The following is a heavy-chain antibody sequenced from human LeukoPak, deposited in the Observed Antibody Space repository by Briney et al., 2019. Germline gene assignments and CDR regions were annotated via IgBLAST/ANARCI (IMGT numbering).Heavy chain of an antibody. CDR2: INRGGST. V-gene: IGHV4-34*01. J-gene: IGHJ4*02. CDR1: DESLCGYY. Sequence: SGTLSLSCAVSDESLCGYYWSWIRQPPGQGLEWIGEINRGGSTNSNPSLKSRVTISVDTSKNQFSLKLSSVTRAGTAVYYCARGGGSGWYVDYWGQGTLVTVSS. D-gene: IGHD6-19*01. CDR3: ARGGGSGWYVDY.